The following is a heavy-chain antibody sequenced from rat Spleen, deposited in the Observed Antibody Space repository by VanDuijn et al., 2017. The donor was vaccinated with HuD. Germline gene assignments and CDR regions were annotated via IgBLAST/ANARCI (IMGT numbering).Heavy chain of an antibody. CDR3: ARAAMNWYFDF. CDR1: GSSIASGYG. D-gene: IGHD1-2*01. CDR2: INDAGST. V-gene: IGHV3-3*01. J-gene: IGHJ1*01. Sequence: EVQLQESGPGPVKVSESLSLTCSVTGSSIASGYGWNWIRKFPGNKLEWMGYINDAGSTIYSPTLKSQISITRDTSKNQFFLQLTSVTTEDTATYYCARAAMNWYFDFWGPGTMVTVSS.